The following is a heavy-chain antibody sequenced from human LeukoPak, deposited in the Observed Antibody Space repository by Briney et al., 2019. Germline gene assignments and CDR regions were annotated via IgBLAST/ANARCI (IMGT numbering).Heavy chain of an antibody. J-gene: IGHJ3*02. CDR3: ARDRCIGASCYRNSYDI. D-gene: IGHD2-15*01. CDR1: GFTITSYA. Sequence: GTSLRLSCAASGFTITSYAFHWVRQAPGKGLEWVAGISYDGRNKYYADSVKGRFTISRDNSKNTLDLQMNSLRAEDTAVYYCARDRCIGASCYRNSYDIWGQGTMVTVSS. V-gene: IGHV3-30*01. CDR2: ISYDGRNK.